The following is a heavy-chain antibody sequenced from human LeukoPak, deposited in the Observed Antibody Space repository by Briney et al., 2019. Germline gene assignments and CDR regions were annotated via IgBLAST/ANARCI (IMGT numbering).Heavy chain of an antibody. Sequence: GASVKVSCKASGYTFTSYGISWVRQAPGQGLEWMGWISAYNGNTNYAQKLQGRVTMTTDTSTSTAYMELRSLRSDDTAVYYCARDPTTYYDFWSGYSNWFDPWGQGTLVTVSS. CDR2: ISAYNGNT. D-gene: IGHD3-3*01. J-gene: IGHJ5*02. CDR3: ARDPTTYYDFWSGYSNWFDP. V-gene: IGHV1-18*01. CDR1: GYTFTSYG.